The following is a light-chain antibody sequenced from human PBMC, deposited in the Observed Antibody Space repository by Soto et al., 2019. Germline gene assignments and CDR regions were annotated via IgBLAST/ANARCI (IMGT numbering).Light chain of an antibody. Sequence: DIQRAQSPSSLSASVGDRVTITCQASQDISNYLNWYQQLPGKAPKLLIFDASRLETGVPSRFSGSGSGTDFTFTISSLQPEDIATYYCQHYDDLFLVFGQGTRLEIK. J-gene: IGKJ5*01. CDR2: DAS. CDR3: QHYDDLFLV. CDR1: QDISNY. V-gene: IGKV1-33*01.